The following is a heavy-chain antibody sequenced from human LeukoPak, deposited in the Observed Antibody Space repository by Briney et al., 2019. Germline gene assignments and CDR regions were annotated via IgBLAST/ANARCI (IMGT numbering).Heavy chain of an antibody. V-gene: IGHV3-21*06. J-gene: IGHJ4*02. D-gene: IGHD3-9*01. CDR2: ITSGGTYT. CDR3: ARGHYDILTASYKWTPDY. Sequence: PGGSLRLSCAASGFTFSSYGMNWVRQAPGKGLEWVSSITSGGTYTYYADSVKGRFTTSRDNAKNSLSLQLSSLRAEDTAVYYCARGHYDILTASYKWTPDYWGQGILVTVSS. CDR1: GFTFSSYG.